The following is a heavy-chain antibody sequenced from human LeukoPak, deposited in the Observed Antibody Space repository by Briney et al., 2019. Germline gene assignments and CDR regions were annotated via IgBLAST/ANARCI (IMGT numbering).Heavy chain of an antibody. V-gene: IGHV3-21*01. CDR1: GFTLSSHS. CDR2: IIRRRSYI. J-gene: IGHJ6*03. D-gene: IGHD3-10*01. CDR3: ARVVPNNLLSFGLNYYYMDL. Sequence: GGSLRLSCVVSGFTLSSHSMMGLPHAPEKGLEGWSSIIRRRSYIYYPDSVKRRFTTSRDNAKHSLYLQMNSLTAEDTAVYYCARVVPNNLLSFGLNYYYMDLWGQGTTVTISS.